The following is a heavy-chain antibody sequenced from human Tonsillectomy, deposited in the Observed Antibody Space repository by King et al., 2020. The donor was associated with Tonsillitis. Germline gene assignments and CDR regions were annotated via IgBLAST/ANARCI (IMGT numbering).Heavy chain of an antibody. CDR2: IYSGGST. CDR1: GFTVSSNY. V-gene: IGHV3-53*01. D-gene: IGHD3-22*01. J-gene: IGHJ4*02. CDR3: ARVXLXSSGFYFDX. Sequence: VQLVESGGGLIQPGGSLRLSCAXSGFTVSSNYMSWVRQAPGKGLEWVSVIYSGGSTYYADSXKGRFTISRDNSKNTLFLQMNSLRAEETAVYYCARVXLXSSGFYFDXWGQXXXVTVSS.